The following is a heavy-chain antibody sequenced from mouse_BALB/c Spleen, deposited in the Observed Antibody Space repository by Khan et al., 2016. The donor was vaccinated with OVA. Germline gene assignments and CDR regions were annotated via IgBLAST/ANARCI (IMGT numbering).Heavy chain of an antibody. D-gene: IGHD2-1*01. CDR3: TSTGNYRDYVDY. J-gene: IGHJ2*01. Sequence: QVQLQQPGAELMKPGASVKISCKATGYTFSSYWIEWVKQRPGHGLEWIGEILPGSGSTNYNEKFKGKATFTADTSSNTAYMQPNSLTSEDSAVYCGTSTGNYRDYVDYWGQGTTLTVSS. V-gene: IGHV1-9*01. CDR1: GYTFSSYW. CDR2: ILPGSGST.